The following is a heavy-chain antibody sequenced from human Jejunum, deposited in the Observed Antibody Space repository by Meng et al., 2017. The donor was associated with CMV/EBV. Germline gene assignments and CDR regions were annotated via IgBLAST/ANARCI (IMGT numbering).Heavy chain of an antibody. D-gene: IGHD2/OR15-2a*01. J-gene: IGHJ5*02. CDR2: RYYREPA. CDR3: ATTLYPKPFLNHFDP. Sequence: SAASFPRSSLRCIRPPPGKGLEWIGYRYYREPAYYSPSLRSRVTISADTTTNQFSLRLTSVTPADAAVYFCATTLYPKPFLNHFDPWGQGTLVTVSS. CDR1: AASFPRSS. V-gene: IGHV4-59*01.